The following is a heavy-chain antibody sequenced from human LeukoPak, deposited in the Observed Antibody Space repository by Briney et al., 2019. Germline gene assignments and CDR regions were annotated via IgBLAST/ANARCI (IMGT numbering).Heavy chain of an antibody. CDR1: EFTFSTYA. Sequence: GGSLRLSCAASEFTFSTYAMSWVRQAPGKGLEWVSGISGSGGSTYYADSVEGRFTISRDISKNTLYLQMNTLRAEDTAVYYCAKGGMVGTSGLFDYWGQGTLVTVSS. J-gene: IGHJ4*02. D-gene: IGHD4-23*01. CDR3: AKGGMVGTSGLFDY. V-gene: IGHV3-23*01. CDR2: ISGSGGST.